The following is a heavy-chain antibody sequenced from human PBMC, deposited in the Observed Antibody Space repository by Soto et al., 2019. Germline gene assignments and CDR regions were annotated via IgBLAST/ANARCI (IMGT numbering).Heavy chain of an antibody. D-gene: IGHD6-25*01. J-gene: IGHJ6*02. CDR2: ISGSGGST. Sequence: GGSLRLSCAASGFTFSSYAMSWVRQAPGKGLEWVSAISGSGGSTYYADSVKGRFTISRDNSKNTLYLQMNSLRAEDTAVYYCAKGGYNPYYYYGMDVWGQGTTVTVSS. CDR3: AKGGYNPYYYYGMDV. CDR1: GFTFSSYA. V-gene: IGHV3-23*01.